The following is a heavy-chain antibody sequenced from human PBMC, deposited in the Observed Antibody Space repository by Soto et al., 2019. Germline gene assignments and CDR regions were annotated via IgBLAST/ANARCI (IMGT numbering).Heavy chain of an antibody. CDR2: INAGNGNT. Sequence: GASVKVSCKASGYTFTSYAMHWVRQAPGQRLEWMGWINAGNGNTKYSQKFQGRVTITRDTSASTAYMELSSLRSEDTAVYYCAVTSIAARTFGWFDIWGQGTMVTVSS. CDR3: AVTSIAARTFGWFDI. J-gene: IGHJ3*02. CDR1: GYTFTSYA. V-gene: IGHV1-3*01. D-gene: IGHD6-6*01.